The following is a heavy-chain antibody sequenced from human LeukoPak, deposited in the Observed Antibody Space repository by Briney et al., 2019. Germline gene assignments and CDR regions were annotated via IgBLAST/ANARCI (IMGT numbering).Heavy chain of an antibody. CDR1: GGSISSFY. D-gene: IGHD6-19*01. CDR2: VYYSGST. V-gene: IGHV4-59*08. J-gene: IGHJ3*02. CDR3: ARHKYSSGWPPEGAFDI. Sequence: SETLSLTCTVSGGSISSFYWSWIRQPPGKGLEWIGYVYYSGSTYYNPSLKSRVTISVDTSKNQFSLKLSSVTAADTAVYYCARHKYSSGWPPEGAFDIWGRGTMVTVSS.